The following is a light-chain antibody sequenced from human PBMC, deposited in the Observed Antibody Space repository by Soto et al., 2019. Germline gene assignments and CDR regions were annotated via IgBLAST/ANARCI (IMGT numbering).Light chain of an antibody. CDR1: QDISTW. CDR2: GAS. V-gene: IGKV1-12*01. CDR3: QQASCHPHT. J-gene: IGKJ2*01. Sequence: DIQMTQSPSSVSASVGDRVTITCRASQDISTWLAWYPQKQGKVPNLLIYGASSLQTGVPSRFRGSGSGTDFTRTISSRQAEDFETYYGQQASCHPHTFGQGTNLEIK.